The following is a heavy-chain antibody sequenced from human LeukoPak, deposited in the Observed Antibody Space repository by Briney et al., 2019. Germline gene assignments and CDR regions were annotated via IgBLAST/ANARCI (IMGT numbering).Heavy chain of an antibody. J-gene: IGHJ4*02. CDR2: IYTSGST. V-gene: IGHV4-61*02. CDR3: AREGIGYGDYGY. CDR1: GGSISSGSYY. Sequence: SQTLSLTCTVSGGSISSGSYYWRWIRQPAGKGLEWIGRIYTSGSTNYNPSLKSRVTISVDTSKNQFSLKLSSVTAAGTAVYYCAREGIGYGDYGYWGQGTLVTVSS. D-gene: IGHD4-17*01.